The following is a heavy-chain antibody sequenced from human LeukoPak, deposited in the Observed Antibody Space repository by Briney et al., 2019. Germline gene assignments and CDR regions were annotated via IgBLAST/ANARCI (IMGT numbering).Heavy chain of an antibody. V-gene: IGHV3-66*01. CDR2: IYSGGST. CDR3: ARDLGQYYDTSDNWFDP. J-gene: IGHJ5*02. D-gene: IGHD3-22*01. CDR1: GFTVSSNY. Sequence: PGGSLRLSCAASGFTVSSNYMSWVRRAPGKGLEWVSVIYSGGSTYYADSVKGRFTISRDNAKNTLNLQMNSLRAEDTAVYYCARDLGQYYDTSDNWFDPWGQGTLVTVSS.